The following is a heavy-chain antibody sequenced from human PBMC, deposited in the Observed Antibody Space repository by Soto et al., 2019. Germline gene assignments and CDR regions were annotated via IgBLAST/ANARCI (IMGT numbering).Heavy chain of an antibody. CDR1: GFTVSSNY. J-gene: IGHJ5*02. D-gene: IGHD3-3*01. CDR2: IYSGGST. Sequence: GGSLRLSCAASGFTVSSNYMSWVRQAPGKGLEWVSVIYSGGSTYYADSVKGRFTISRDNSKNTLYLQMNSLRAEDTAVYYCARDLDVVFGVVIPPTWGQGTLVTAPQ. CDR3: ARDLDVVFGVVIPPT. V-gene: IGHV3-66*01.